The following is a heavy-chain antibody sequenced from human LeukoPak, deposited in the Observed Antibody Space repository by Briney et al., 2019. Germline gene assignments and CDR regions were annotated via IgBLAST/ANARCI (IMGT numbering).Heavy chain of an antibody. Sequence: SETLSLTCAVSGVSISSGGYSWRCIRQPPGKGLEWIGYIYHSGSTYYNPSLKNRVTISVDRSKNQFSLKLSSVTAADTAVYYCAGSMVRGVRDRLDAFDIWGQGTMVTVSS. V-gene: IGHV4-30-2*01. CDR2: IYHSGST. J-gene: IGHJ3*02. CDR1: GVSISSGGYS. CDR3: AGSMVRGVRDRLDAFDI. D-gene: IGHD3-10*01.